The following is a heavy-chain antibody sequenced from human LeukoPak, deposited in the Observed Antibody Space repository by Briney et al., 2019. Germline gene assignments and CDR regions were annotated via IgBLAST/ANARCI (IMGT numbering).Heavy chain of an antibody. CDR1: GFTFSDYY. Sequence: GGSLRLSCAASGFTFSDYYMGWIRQAPGKGLEWASYISSSGSTIYYADSVKGRFTISRDNAKNSLYLQMNSLRAEDTPGYYCAKSGSGRAFEYYFDYWGQGTLVTVSS. CDR2: ISSSGSTI. D-gene: IGHD3-10*01. J-gene: IGHJ4*02. V-gene: IGHV3-11*01. CDR3: AKSGSGRAFEYYFDY.